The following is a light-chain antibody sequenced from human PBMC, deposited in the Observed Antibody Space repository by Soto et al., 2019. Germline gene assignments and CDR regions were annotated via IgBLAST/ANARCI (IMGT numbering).Light chain of an antibody. CDR1: ESISST. J-gene: IGKJ4*01. CDR2: DIS. V-gene: IGKV3-11*01. Sequence: EVVLTQSPATLSLSPGERATLSCRASESISSTLAWYQQKPGQAPRLLIYDISKRASGVPARFSGSGSGTDFTLTISSLEAEDFAVYYCLQLNSYPLTFGGGTEVEIK. CDR3: LQLNSYPLT.